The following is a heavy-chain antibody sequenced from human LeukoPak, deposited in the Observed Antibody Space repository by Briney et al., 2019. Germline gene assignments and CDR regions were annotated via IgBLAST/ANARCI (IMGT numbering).Heavy chain of an antibody. D-gene: IGHD1-26*01. CDR2: ISNSGSTI. CDR3: AREGVGATGFFDY. J-gene: IGHJ4*02. Sequence: GGSLRLSCAAFGFTFRNYGMNWVRQAPGKGLEWVSYISNSGSTIYYADSVKGRFTISRDNAKNSLYLQMNSLRAEDTAVYYCAREGVGATGFFDYWGQGTLVTVSS. CDR1: GFTFRNYG. V-gene: IGHV3-48*03.